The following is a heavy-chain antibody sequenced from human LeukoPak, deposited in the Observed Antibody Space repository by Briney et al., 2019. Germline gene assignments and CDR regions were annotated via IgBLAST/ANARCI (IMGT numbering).Heavy chain of an antibody. CDR2: IKQDGSEK. CDR3: AREGAPFYSSSWYGDSDI. V-gene: IGHV3-7*01. Sequence: GGSLRLSCAASGYTFSSYWMSWVRQAPGKGLEWVANIKQDGSEKYYVDSVKGRFTISRDNAKNSLYLQMNSLRAEDTAVYYCAREGAPFYSSSWYGDSDIWGQGTVVTVSS. CDR1: GYTFSSYW. J-gene: IGHJ3*02. D-gene: IGHD6-13*01.